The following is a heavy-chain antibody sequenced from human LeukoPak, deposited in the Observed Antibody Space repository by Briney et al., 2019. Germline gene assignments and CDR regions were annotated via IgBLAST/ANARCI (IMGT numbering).Heavy chain of an antibody. Sequence: GGSLRLSCAASEFTFNSYSFNWIRQPPGGRLEWVSSISSGRTYIYYSDSVKGRFTVSRDNAKTSLFLQMNNLRAEDTAVYYCARDPFYYDAAGSDDYWGQGTLVTVSS. CDR1: EFTFNSYS. CDR2: ISSGRTYI. V-gene: IGHV3-21*01. J-gene: IGHJ4*02. CDR3: ARDPFYYDAAGSDDY. D-gene: IGHD3-22*01.